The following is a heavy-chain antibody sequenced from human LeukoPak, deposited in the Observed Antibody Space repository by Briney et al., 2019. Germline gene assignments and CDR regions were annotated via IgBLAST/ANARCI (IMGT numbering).Heavy chain of an antibody. J-gene: IGHJ6*03. CDR2: IIPIFGTA. V-gene: IGHV1-69*06. Sequence: SVKVSCKASGGTFSSYAISWVRQAPGQGLEWMGGIIPIFGTANYAQKFQGRVTITADKSTSTAYMELSSLRSEDTAVYYCAREGPGSTWIPRDYYYYYMDVWGKGTTVTISS. CDR3: AREGPGSTWIPRDYYYYYMDV. CDR1: GGTFSSYA. D-gene: IGHD5-18*01.